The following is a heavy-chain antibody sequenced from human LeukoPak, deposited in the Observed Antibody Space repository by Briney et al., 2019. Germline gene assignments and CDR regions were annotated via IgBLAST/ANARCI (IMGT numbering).Heavy chain of an antibody. CDR2: ISSSSSYI. Sequence: GGPLRLSCAASGFPFSSYSMNWVRQAPGKGLEWVSSISSSSSYIYYADSVKGRFTISRDNAKNSLYLQMNSLRAEDTAVYYCAREAAYGGNSRGAFDIWGQGTMVTVSS. CDR1: GFPFSSYS. J-gene: IGHJ3*02. D-gene: IGHD4-23*01. CDR3: AREAAYGGNSRGAFDI. V-gene: IGHV3-21*01.